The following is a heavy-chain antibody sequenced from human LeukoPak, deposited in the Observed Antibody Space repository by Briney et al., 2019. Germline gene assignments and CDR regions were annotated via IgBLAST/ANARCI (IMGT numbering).Heavy chain of an antibody. J-gene: IGHJ4*02. CDR2: TYYRSKWYN. CDR3: AGDRGVGAAVFFDF. Sequence: QTLSLTCAISGDNVSSSYVTWNWIRQSPSRGLEWLGRTYYRSKWYNDYAVSVKSRMTIIPDTSKNQFSLHLNSVTPDDTALYYCAGDRGVGAAVFFDFWGLGTLVTVSS. V-gene: IGHV6-1*01. CDR1: GDNVSSSYVT. D-gene: IGHD1-26*01.